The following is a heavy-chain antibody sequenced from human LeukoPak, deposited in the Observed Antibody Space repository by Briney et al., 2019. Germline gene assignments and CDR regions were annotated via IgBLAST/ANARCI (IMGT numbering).Heavy chain of an antibody. Sequence: GGSLRLSCAASGFTFSDYYVSWIRQAPGKGLEWVSYISSSGSTIYYADSVKGRFTISRDNAKNSLYLQMNSLRAEDTAVYYCARDLIAAAGSFDYWGQGTLVTVSS. CDR3: ARDLIAAAGSFDY. V-gene: IGHV3-11*04. D-gene: IGHD6-13*01. CDR2: ISSSGSTI. CDR1: GFTFSDYY. J-gene: IGHJ4*02.